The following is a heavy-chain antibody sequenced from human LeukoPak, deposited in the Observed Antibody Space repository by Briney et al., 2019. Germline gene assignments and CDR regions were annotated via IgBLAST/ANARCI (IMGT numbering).Heavy chain of an antibody. CDR2: IFYSGST. J-gene: IGHJ4*02. CDR3: ARRVLICSSTSCSMGVYDY. D-gene: IGHD2-2*01. V-gene: IGHV4-59*08. Sequence: PSETLSLTCTVSGGSISSYYWSWIRQSPEKGLEWIGYIFYSGSTYYNPSFKSRVTIFVDTSKNQFSLKLSSVTAADTAVYYCARRVLICSSTSCSMGVYDYWGQGTLVTVSS. CDR1: GGSISSYY.